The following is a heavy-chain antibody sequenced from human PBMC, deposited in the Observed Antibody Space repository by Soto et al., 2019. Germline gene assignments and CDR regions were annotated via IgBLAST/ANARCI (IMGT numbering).Heavy chain of an antibody. D-gene: IGHD5-12*01. Sequence: ASVKVSCKASGGTFSSYAISWVRQAPGQGLEWMGGIIPIFGTANYAQKFQGRVTITADESTSTAYMELSSLRSEDTAVYYCARGLDGYNYWGYWGQGTQVTVSS. CDR1: GGTFSSYA. CDR3: ARGLDGYNYWGY. CDR2: IIPIFGTA. V-gene: IGHV1-69*13. J-gene: IGHJ4*02.